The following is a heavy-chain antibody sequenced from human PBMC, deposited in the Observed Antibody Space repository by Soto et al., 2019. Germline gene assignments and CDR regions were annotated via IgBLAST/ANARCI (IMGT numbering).Heavy chain of an antibody. J-gene: IGHJ6*02. CDR2: INPSGGST. D-gene: IGHD2-2*01. CDR1: GYTFTSYY. Sequence: VASVKVSCKASGYTFTSYYMHWARQAPGQGLEWMGIINPSGGSTSYAQKFQGRVTMTRDTSTSTVYMELSSLRSEDTAVYYCARGYCSSTSCRASYYYGMDVWGQGTTVT. CDR3: ARGYCSSTSCRASYYYGMDV. V-gene: IGHV1-46*01.